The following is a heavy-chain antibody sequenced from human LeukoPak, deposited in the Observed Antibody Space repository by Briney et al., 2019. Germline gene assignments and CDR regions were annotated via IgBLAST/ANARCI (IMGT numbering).Heavy chain of an antibody. J-gene: IGHJ3*02. V-gene: IGHV3-21*06. CDR3: ATRLTADSYEASDI. D-gene: IGHD6-13*01. Sequence: GGSLRLSCAGSGFTFSRFSMIWVRQAPGKGLEWVASISSGSHHKYHADSVKGRFTVSRDNDRNSLFLQMNSLRAEDTALYYCATRLTADSYEASDIWGQGTMVTVSS. CDR1: GFTFSRFS. CDR2: ISSGSHHK.